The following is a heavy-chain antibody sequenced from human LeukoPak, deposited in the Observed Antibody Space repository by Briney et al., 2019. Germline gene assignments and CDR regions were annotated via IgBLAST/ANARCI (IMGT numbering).Heavy chain of an antibody. CDR2: ISGSGGST. D-gene: IGHD1-1*01. Sequence: GGSLRLSCAASGFTFSSYAMSWVRQAPGKGLEWVSAISGSGGSTYYADSVKGRFTISRDNSKNTLNLQMNSLRAEDTAVYYCATPTSETGTTPGGGWGQGTLVTVSS. J-gene: IGHJ4*02. CDR1: GFTFSSYA. V-gene: IGHV3-23*01. CDR3: ATPTSETGTTPGGG.